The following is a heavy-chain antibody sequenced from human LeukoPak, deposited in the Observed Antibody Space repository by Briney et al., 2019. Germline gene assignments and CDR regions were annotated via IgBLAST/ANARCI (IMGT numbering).Heavy chain of an antibody. Sequence: PGRSLRLSCAASGFTFSSYSMHWVRQAPGKGLEWVAVISYDGSNKYYADSVKGRFTISRDNSKNTLYLQMNSLRAEDTAVYYCAKDRAEWFGDFKDPDAFDIWGQGTLVTVSS. CDR3: AKDRAEWFGDFKDPDAFDI. CDR1: GFTFSSYS. CDR2: ISYDGSNK. D-gene: IGHD3-10*01. J-gene: IGHJ3*02. V-gene: IGHV3-30*18.